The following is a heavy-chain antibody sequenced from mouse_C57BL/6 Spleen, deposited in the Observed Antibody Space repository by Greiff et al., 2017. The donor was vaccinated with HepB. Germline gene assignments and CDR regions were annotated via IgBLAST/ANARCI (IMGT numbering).Heavy chain of an antibody. J-gene: IGHJ2*01. V-gene: IGHV1-42*01. CDR3: ARSHYDWDY. Sequence: EVQLQQSGPELVKPGASVKISCKASGYSFTGYYMNWVKQSPEKSLEWIGEINPSTGGTTYNQKFKAKATLTVDKSSSTAYMQLKSLTSEDSAVYYCARSHYDWDYWGQGTTLTVSS. D-gene: IGHD2-4*01. CDR1: GYSFTGYY. CDR2: INPSTGGT.